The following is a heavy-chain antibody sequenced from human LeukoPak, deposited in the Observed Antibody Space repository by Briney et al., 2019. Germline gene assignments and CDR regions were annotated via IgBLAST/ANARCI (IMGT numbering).Heavy chain of an antibody. Sequence: GGSLRLSCAAPGFTFSSYAMHWVRQAPGKGLEWVTVISSDGGNKYYADSVKGRFTISRDNSMNTLFLQMNSLGPEDTAVYYCARVLGQLPPQWGQGTLVTVSS. CDR1: GFTFSSYA. CDR2: ISSDGGNK. D-gene: IGHD4-23*01. V-gene: IGHV3-30*04. J-gene: IGHJ4*02. CDR3: ARVLGQLPPQ.